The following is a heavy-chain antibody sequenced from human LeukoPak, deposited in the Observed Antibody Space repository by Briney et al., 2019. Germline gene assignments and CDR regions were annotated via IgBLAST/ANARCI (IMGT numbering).Heavy chain of an antibody. CDR2: IHPGDSNT. Sequence: GESMKISCKGSGYSFTNYWIGWVRQMPGKGLEWMGIIHPGDSNTRYSPSFQGQVTISADKSINTAYLQWSSLKASDTAMYYCARRTQNFFDPWGQGTLVTVSS. V-gene: IGHV5-51*01. D-gene: IGHD1-1*01. CDR1: GYSFTNYW. CDR3: ARRTQNFFDP. J-gene: IGHJ5*02.